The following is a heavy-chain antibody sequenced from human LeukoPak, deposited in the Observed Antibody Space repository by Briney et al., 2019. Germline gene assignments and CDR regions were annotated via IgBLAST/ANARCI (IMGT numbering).Heavy chain of an antibody. CDR2: ISGSGGST. Sequence: GGSLRLSCAASGFTFSSYGMSWVRQAPGKGLEWVSAISGSGGSTYYAGSVKGRFTISRDNSKNTLYLQMNSLRAEDTAVYYCAKDNPPPTYYYDSSGYPRYGFDYWGQGTLVTVSS. CDR3: AKDNPPPTYYYDSSGYPRYGFDY. J-gene: IGHJ4*02. V-gene: IGHV3-23*01. CDR1: GFTFSSYG. D-gene: IGHD3-22*01.